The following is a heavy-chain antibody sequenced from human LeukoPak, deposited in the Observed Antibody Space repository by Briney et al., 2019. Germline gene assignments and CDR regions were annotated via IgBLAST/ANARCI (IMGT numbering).Heavy chain of an antibody. V-gene: IGHV1-69*05. CDR2: IIPIFGTA. Sequence: SVKVSCKASGGTFSSYAISWVRQAPGQGLEWMGGIIPIFGTANYAHKFQGRVTITTDESTSTAYMELSSLRSEDTAVYYCARGPRVHYYDSSGYYYFDYWGQGTLVTVSS. CDR3: ARGPRVHYYDSSGYYYFDY. CDR1: GGTFSSYA. J-gene: IGHJ4*02. D-gene: IGHD3-22*01.